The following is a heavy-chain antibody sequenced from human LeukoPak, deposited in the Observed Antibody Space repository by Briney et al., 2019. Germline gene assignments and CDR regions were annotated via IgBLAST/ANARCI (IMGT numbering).Heavy chain of an antibody. CDR1: GYTFTSYY. V-gene: IGHV1-46*01. J-gene: IGHJ3*02. Sequence: ASVKVSCKASGYTFTSYYMHWVRQAPGQGLEWMGIINPSGGSTSYAQKFQGRITMTRDTSISTAYVELSSLRSDDTAVYYCATSTKYSISWGAFDIWGQGTMVTVSS. CDR2: INPSGGST. D-gene: IGHD6-13*01. CDR3: ATSTKYSISWGAFDI.